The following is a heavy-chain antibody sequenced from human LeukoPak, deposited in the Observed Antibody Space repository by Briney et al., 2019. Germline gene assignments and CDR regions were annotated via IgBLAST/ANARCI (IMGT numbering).Heavy chain of an antibody. D-gene: IGHD5-18*01. CDR1: GYTLTELS. V-gene: IGHV1-24*01. CDR3: ATARIQSPRYYYYYYGMDV. Sequence: ASVKVSCKVSGYTLTELSMHWVRQAPGKGLEWMGGFDPEDGETIYAQKFQGRVTMTEDTSTDTAYMELSSLRSEDTAVYYCATARIQSPRYYYYYYGMDVWGQGTTVTVSS. J-gene: IGHJ6*02. CDR2: FDPEDGET.